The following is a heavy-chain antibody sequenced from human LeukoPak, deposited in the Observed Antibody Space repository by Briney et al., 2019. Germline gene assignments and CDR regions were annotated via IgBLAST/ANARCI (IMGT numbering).Heavy chain of an antibody. Sequence: SETLSLTCAVYGGSFSGYYWSWIRQPPGKGLEWIGEISHSGSTNYNPSLKSRVTISVDTSKNQFSLKLSSVTAADTAVYYCAREKHGGNLVGVDYYYMDVWGKGTTVTISS. V-gene: IGHV4-34*01. CDR2: ISHSGST. CDR1: GGSFSGYY. J-gene: IGHJ6*03. CDR3: AREKHGGNLVGVDYYYMDV. D-gene: IGHD4-23*01.